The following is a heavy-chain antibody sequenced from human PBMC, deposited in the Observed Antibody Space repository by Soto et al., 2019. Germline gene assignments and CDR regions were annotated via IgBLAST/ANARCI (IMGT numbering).Heavy chain of an antibody. CDR3: AKDPPPRAASYFDS. J-gene: IGHJ4*02. V-gene: IGHV3-30*18. D-gene: IGHD2-15*01. Sequence: QVQLVESGGGVVQPGTSLRLSCATSGFLFSSFGMHWVRRAPGKGLEWVAVISSDGTIKNSADSVKGRFTVSSDNSKNILNRQMDGPRPEQSAIYYWAKDPPPRAASYFDSWGQGTLVTVSS. CDR2: ISSDGTIK. CDR1: GFLFSSFG.